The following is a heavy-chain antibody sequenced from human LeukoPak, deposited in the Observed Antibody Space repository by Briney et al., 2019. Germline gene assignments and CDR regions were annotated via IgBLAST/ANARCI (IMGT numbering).Heavy chain of an antibody. CDR2: ISGSGGNT. D-gene: IGHD2-21*02. Sequence: TGGSLRLSCAASGFAFSSYAMSWVRQAPGKGLEWVSAISGSGGNTYYADSVKGRFTISRDNSKNTLYLRMNSLRAEEKAVYYCAKDGGGVTPFDYWGQGTLVTVSS. CDR3: AKDGGGVTPFDY. V-gene: IGHV3-23*01. CDR1: GFAFSSYA. J-gene: IGHJ4*02.